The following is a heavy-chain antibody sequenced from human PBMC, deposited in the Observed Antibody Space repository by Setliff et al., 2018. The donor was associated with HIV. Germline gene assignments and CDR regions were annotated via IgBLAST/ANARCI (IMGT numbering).Heavy chain of an antibody. J-gene: IGHJ3*02. V-gene: IGHV4-59*08. CDR2: IHYSGAS. D-gene: IGHD3-22*01. Sequence: SETLSLTCTVSGDLINNHNWNWIRQSPEKGLEWLGNIHYSGASNYNSSLKSRIVISLDTSKKQFSLHFYSVTAADTAVYYCARSRIRGYYDTSPAMAFDIWGQGTMVTVSS. CDR3: ARSRIRGYYDTSPAMAFDI. CDR1: GDLINNHN.